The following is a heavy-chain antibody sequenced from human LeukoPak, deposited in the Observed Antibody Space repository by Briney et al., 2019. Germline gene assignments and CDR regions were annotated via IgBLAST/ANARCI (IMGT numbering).Heavy chain of an antibody. CDR3: ARGGRDSSGYSPFDY. Sequence: SVKVSCKASGGTFSSYAISWVRQAPGQGLEWMGGIIPIFGTANYAQKFQGRVTITADESTSTAYMELSSLRSEGTAVYYCARGGRDSSGYSPFDYWGQGTLVTVSS. D-gene: IGHD3-22*01. V-gene: IGHV1-69*13. J-gene: IGHJ4*02. CDR1: GGTFSSYA. CDR2: IIPIFGTA.